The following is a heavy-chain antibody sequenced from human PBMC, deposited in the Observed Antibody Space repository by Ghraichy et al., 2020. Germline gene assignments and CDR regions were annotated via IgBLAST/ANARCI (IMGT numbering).Heavy chain of an antibody. CDR2: ISSSGSTI. CDR3: ARSQGKPLHGLEV. CDR1: GFTFSDYY. V-gene: IGHV3-11*01. Sequence: GESLNISCAASGFTFSDYYMSWIRQAPGKGLEWVSYISSSGSTIYYADSVKGRFTISRDNAKNSLYLQMNSLRAEDTAVYYCARSQGKPLHGLEVWGQGTTVTVSS. J-gene: IGHJ6*02.